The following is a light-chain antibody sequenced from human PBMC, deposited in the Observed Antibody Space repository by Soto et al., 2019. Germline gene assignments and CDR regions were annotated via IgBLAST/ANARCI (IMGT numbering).Light chain of an antibody. Sequence: EIVLTQSPGTLSLFPGERATLSCRATQSVNSDCLAWYQQKPGQAPRLLIYIASRRATGIPDRFSGSGSGTDFTLTISRLEPEDFAVYYCQQYGTSPWTFGQGTKVEIK. CDR2: IAS. CDR1: QSVNSDC. J-gene: IGKJ1*01. V-gene: IGKV3-20*01. CDR3: QQYGTSPWT.